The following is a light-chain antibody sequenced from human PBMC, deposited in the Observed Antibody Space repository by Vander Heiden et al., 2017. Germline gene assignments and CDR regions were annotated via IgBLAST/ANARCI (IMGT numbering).Light chain of an antibody. Sequence: SYELTQPPPASVSPGRTGSITGSGDKLGDKYACWYQQKPGQSPELVIYQDRQRPSGIPERVSGSNSGNTATLTISGTQAMDEADYYCQAWDSSTVVFGGGTKLTVL. CDR1: KLGDKY. V-gene: IGLV3-1*01. CDR2: QDR. CDR3: QAWDSSTVV. J-gene: IGLJ2*01.